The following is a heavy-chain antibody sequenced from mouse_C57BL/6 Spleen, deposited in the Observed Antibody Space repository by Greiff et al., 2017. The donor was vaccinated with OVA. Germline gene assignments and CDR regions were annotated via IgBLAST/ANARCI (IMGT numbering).Heavy chain of an antibody. V-gene: IGHV3-6*01. CDR3: AGGPSWFAY. CDR2: ISYDGSN. J-gene: IGHJ3*01. Sequence: QSGPGLVKPSQSLSLTCSVTGYSITSGYYWNWIRQFPGNKLEWMGYISYDGSNNYNPSLKNRISITRDTSKNQFFLKLNSVTTEDTATYYCAGGPSWFAYWGQGTLVTVSA. CDR1: GYSITSGYY.